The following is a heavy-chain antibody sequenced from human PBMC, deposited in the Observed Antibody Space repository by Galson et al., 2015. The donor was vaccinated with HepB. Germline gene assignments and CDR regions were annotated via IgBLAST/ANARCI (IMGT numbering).Heavy chain of an antibody. Sequence: PALVKPTQTLTLTCTFSGFSLSTSGMRVSWIRQPPGKALEWLARIDWDDDKFYSTSLKIRLTISKDTSKNQVVLTMTNMDPVDTATYYCARMGSSGWYYFDYWGQGTLVTVSS. D-gene: IGHD6-19*01. J-gene: IGHJ4*02. CDR2: IDWDDDK. CDR1: GFSLSTSGMR. CDR3: ARMGSSGWYYFDY. V-gene: IGHV2-70*04.